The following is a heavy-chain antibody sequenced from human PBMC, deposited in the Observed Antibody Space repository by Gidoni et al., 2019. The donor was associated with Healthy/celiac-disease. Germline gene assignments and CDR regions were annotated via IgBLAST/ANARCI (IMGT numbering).Heavy chain of an antibody. CDR3: ARAGSGYVSYNWFDP. J-gene: IGHJ5*02. V-gene: IGHV3-21*01. D-gene: IGHD5-12*01. CDR2: ISSSSSYI. Sequence: EVQLVESGGGLVKPGGSLRLSCAASGFTFSSYSMSWVRQAPGKGLEWVSSISSSSSYIYYADSVKGRFTISRDNAKNSLYLQMNSLRAEDTAVYYCARAGSGYVSYNWFDPWGQGTLVTVSS. CDR1: GFTFSSYS.